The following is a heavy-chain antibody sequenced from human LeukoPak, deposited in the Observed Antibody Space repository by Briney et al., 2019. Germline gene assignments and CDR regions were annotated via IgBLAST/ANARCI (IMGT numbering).Heavy chain of an antibody. CDR1: GGSISSYY. V-gene: IGHV4-59*01. Sequence: PSETLSLTRTVPGGSISSYYWSWIRQPPGKGLEWIGYIYYSGSTNYNPSLKSRVTISVDTSKNQFSLKLSSVTAADTAVYYCARARYYYDSSGYTYYYYYGMDVWGQGTTVTVSS. D-gene: IGHD3-22*01. CDR2: IYYSGST. J-gene: IGHJ6*02. CDR3: ARARYYYDSSGYTYYYYYGMDV.